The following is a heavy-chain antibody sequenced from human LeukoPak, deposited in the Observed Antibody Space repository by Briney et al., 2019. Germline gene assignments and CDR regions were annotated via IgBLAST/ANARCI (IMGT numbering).Heavy chain of an antibody. Sequence: PSGTLSLTCAVSGGSISSNWWSWVRQPPGKGLEWIGEIYHSGSTNYNPSLKSRVTISVDKSKNQFSLKLSFVTAADTAVYYCARRTRLGATDYWGQGTLVTVSS. CDR3: ARRTRLGATDY. J-gene: IGHJ4*02. D-gene: IGHD1-26*01. V-gene: IGHV4-4*02. CDR1: GGSISSNW. CDR2: IYHSGST.